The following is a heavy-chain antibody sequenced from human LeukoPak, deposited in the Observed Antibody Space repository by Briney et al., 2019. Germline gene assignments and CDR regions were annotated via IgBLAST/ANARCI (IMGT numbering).Heavy chain of an antibody. CDR3: ARDYASGSFYNLLEH. J-gene: IGHJ4*02. Sequence: GGSLRLSCAASGFTFSFFAIYWVRQAPGKGLEWVAVISYDGSTQYYADSVKGRFTISRDNSKDMLYLHMTSLRAEDTAVYYCARDYASGSFYNLLEHWGQGTLVTVSS. V-gene: IGHV3-30*04. CDR1: GFTFSFFA. D-gene: IGHD3-10*01. CDR2: ISYDGSTQ.